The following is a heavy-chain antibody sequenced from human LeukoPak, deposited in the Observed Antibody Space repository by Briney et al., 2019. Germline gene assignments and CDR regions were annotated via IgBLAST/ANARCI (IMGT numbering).Heavy chain of an antibody. CDR1: GFTFSNYA. V-gene: IGHV3-48*03. J-gene: IGHJ4*02. CDR3: ARVLPYFDY. CDR2: ISSSGDTI. Sequence: GGSLTLSCPASGFTFSNYAMNWVRQAPGKGLEWVSYISSSGDTIYYADSVKGRFTIARDNAKNSLYLQMNSLRAEDTAVYFCARVLPYFDYWGQGSLVTVSS.